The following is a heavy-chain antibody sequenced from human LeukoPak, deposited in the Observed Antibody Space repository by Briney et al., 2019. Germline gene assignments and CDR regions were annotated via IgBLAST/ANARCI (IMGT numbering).Heavy chain of an antibody. J-gene: IGHJ3*02. V-gene: IGHV1-18*01. Sequence: GASVKVSCKASGYTFSNYGITWVRQAPGQGLEWMGWISDSKGNTNYAQKLQGRVTMTTDTSTSTAYMELRSLTSDDTAVYYCARVRNMIVGIGAFNIWGQGTMVTVSS. CDR3: ARVRNMIVGIGAFNI. CDR2: ISDSKGNT. D-gene: IGHD3-22*01. CDR1: GYTFSNYG.